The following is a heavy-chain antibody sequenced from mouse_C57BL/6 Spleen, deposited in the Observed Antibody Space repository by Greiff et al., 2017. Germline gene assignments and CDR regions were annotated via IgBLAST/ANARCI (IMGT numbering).Heavy chain of an antibody. Sequence: VQLQQPGTELVKPGASVKLSCKASGYTFTSYWMHWVKPRPGQGLEWIGNINPSNGGTNYNEKFKSKATLTVDKSSSTAYMQLSSLTSEDSAVYYCASQFHYGNYPYAMDYWGQGTSVTVSS. V-gene: IGHV1-53*01. D-gene: IGHD2-1*01. CDR1: GYTFTSYW. J-gene: IGHJ4*01. CDR2: INPSNGGT. CDR3: ASQFHYGNYPYAMDY.